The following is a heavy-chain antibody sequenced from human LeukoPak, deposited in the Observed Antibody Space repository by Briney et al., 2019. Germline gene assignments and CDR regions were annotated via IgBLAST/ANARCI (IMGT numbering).Heavy chain of an antibody. Sequence: PSETLSLTCTVSGGSISSSSYYWSWIRQPAGKGLEWIGRIYTSGSTNYNPSLKSRVTISVDTSKNQFSLKLSSVTAADTAVYYCARVTYYYDSSDDWFDPWGQGTLVTVSS. CDR2: IYTSGST. CDR1: GGSISSSSYY. CDR3: ARVTYYYDSSDDWFDP. D-gene: IGHD3-22*01. V-gene: IGHV4-61*02. J-gene: IGHJ5*02.